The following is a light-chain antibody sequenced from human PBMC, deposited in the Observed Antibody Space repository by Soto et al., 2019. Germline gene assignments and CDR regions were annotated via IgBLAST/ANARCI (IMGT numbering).Light chain of an antibody. CDR3: MQGTHWLGT. J-gene: IGKJ1*01. V-gene: IGKV2D-30*01. CDR1: QSLVYNDGNTY. CDR2: EVS. Sequence: DDVMTQSPLSLPVTLGQPASISCRSSQSLVYNDGNTYLDWFQQRPGQSPRRLIYEVSNWDSGVPDRFSGSGSGNDVTLKIIWVKTEDVGVYYCMQGTHWLGTFGQVNKVEIK.